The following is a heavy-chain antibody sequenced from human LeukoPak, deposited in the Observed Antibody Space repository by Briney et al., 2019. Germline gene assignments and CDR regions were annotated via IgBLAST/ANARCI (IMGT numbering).Heavy chain of an antibody. CDR3: ARWGDIVVVPAAHNWFDP. D-gene: IGHD2-2*01. V-gene: IGHV3-74*01. Sequence: GESLRLSCAASGFTFSSYWMHWVRQAPGKGLVWVSRINTDGSSTSYADSVKGRFTISRDNAKNTLYLQMNSLRAEDTAVYYCARWGDIVVVPAAHNWFDPWGQGTLVTVSS. J-gene: IGHJ5*02. CDR1: GFTFSSYW. CDR2: INTDGSST.